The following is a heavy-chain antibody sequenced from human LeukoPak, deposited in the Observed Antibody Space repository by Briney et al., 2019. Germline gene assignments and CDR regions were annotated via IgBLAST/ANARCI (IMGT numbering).Heavy chain of an antibody. Sequence: GGSLRLSCAASGFTFNNYAMNWVRQAPGKGLEWVSGIRGSGTSTFYADSVKGRFTISRGNSENTLYLQMDSLRAEDTAVYHCAKVRSLGLTGYHIFDYWGQGTLATVSS. CDR1: GFTFNNYA. V-gene: IGHV3-23*01. D-gene: IGHD3-9*01. CDR3: AKVRSLGLTGYHIFDY. J-gene: IGHJ4*02. CDR2: IRGSGTST.